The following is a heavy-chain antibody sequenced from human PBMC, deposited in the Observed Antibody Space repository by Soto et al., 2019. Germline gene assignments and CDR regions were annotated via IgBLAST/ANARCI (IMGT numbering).Heavy chain of an antibody. CDR2: ISAYNGNT. J-gene: IGHJ4*02. Sequence: QAPGQGLEWMGWISAYNGNTNYAQKLQGRVTMTTDTSTSTAYMELRSLRSDDTAVYYCAKRATGTYFDYWGQRTLVTVSS. D-gene: IGHD1-1*01. V-gene: IGHV1-18*01. CDR3: AKRATGTYFDY.